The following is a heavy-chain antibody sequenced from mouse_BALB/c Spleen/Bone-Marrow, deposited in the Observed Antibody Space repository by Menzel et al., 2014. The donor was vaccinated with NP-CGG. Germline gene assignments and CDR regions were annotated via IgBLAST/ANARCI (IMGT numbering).Heavy chain of an antibody. J-gene: IGHJ4*01. D-gene: IGHD4-1*01. CDR1: GFTFSTYV. CDR3: ARWDNHYAMDY. CDR2: ISTSGST. Sequence: DVMLAESGGGLVKPGGSLKLSCAASGFTFSTYVMSWVRQTPEKRLEWVASISTSGSTYYPDSVRGRFTISRDNARNILYLQMTSLRSEDTATYYCARWDNHYAMDYWGQGTSVIVSS. V-gene: IGHV5-6-5*01.